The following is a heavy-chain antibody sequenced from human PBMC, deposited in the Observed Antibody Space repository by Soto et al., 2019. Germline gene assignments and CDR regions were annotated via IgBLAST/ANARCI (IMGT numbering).Heavy chain of an antibody. CDR1: GGSISSGDYY. V-gene: IGHV4-30-4*01. J-gene: IGHJ6*02. D-gene: IGHD4-17*01. CDR3: AREGYGDYYYGMDV. CDR2: IYYSGST. Sequence: SETLSLTCTVSGGSISSGDYYWSWIRQPPGKGLEWIGYIYYSGSTYYNPSLKSRVTISVDTSKNQFSLKLSSVTAADTAVYYCAREGYGDYYYGMDVWGQGTTVTVSS.